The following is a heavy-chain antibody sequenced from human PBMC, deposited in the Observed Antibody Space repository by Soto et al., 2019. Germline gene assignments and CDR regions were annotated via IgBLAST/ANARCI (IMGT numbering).Heavy chain of an antibody. D-gene: IGHD6-13*01. Sequence: PSETLSLTCTVSGGSISSSSYYWGWIRQPPGKGLEWIGGIYYSGSTYYNPSLKSRVTISVDTSKTQFSLKLSSVTAADTAVYYCASQQLVHYYYGMDVWGQGTTVTAS. CDR3: ASQQLVHYYYGMDV. J-gene: IGHJ6*02. CDR1: GGSISSSSYY. V-gene: IGHV4-39*01. CDR2: IYYSGST.